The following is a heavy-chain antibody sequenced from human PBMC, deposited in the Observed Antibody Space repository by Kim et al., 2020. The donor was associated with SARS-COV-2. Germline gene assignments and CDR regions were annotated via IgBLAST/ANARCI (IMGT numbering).Heavy chain of an antibody. CDR3: ALAEPPGGIGGSLNGFDI. D-gene: IGHD3-16*01. Sequence: VKGRFTIARDNSKNTLYLQMNSLRAEDTAVYYCALAEPPGGIGGSLNGFDIWGQGTMVTVSS. V-gene: IGHV3-23*01. J-gene: IGHJ3*02.